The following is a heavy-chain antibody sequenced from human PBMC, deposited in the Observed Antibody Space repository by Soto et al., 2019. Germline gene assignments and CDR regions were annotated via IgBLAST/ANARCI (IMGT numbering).Heavy chain of an antibody. J-gene: IGHJ4*02. CDR1: GGSISSSGSY. CDR2: FHSSGST. CDR3: VRHIWNYGLY. D-gene: IGHD1-7*01. Sequence: PSETLSRTCTVSGGSISSSGSYWGWIRQPPGKGLEWTATFHSSGSTYYNPSLKSRVTIPIDTSKNQFSLKLSSVTAADTAVYYCVRHIWNYGLYWGQGTLVTVSS. V-gene: IGHV4-39*01.